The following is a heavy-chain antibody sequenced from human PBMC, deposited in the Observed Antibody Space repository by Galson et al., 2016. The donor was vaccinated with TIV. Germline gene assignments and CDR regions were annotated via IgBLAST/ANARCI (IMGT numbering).Heavy chain of an antibody. V-gene: IGHV4-38-2*01. CDR3: ARVATYGSGSYQWNFES. CDR2: ISYSGST. J-gene: IGHJ4*02. D-gene: IGHD3-10*01. CDR1: GYSISSGYY. Sequence: ETLSLTCAVSGYSISSGYYWGWIRQSPRKGLEWIATISYSGSTYYNPPLESRAILSLDTSNNHFSLSLGSATAADTAVYYCARVATYGSGSYQWNFESWGQGILVSVSS.